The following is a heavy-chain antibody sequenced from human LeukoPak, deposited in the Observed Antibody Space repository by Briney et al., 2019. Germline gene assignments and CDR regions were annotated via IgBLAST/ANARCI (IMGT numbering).Heavy chain of an antibody. Sequence: ASVKVSCEASRYTFTTYGIGWVRPAPGQGREGMGIINSSGGRTSYAQKFQGRVNMTRATSTSTVYMELNSLRSEDTAVYYCARSRGMLAAEAYYYGMDVWGQGTTVSVSS. J-gene: IGHJ6*02. CDR1: RYTFTTYG. D-gene: IGHD6-13*01. CDR2: INSSGGRT. V-gene: IGHV1-46*01. CDR3: ARSRGMLAAEAYYYGMDV.